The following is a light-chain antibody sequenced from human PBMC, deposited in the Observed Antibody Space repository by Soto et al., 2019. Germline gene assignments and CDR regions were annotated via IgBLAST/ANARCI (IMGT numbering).Light chain of an antibody. J-gene: IGLJ2*01. V-gene: IGLV6-57*04. Sequence: LTQPHSVSESPGKTVTISCTRSSGDIAARYVQWYQQRPGSAPTTVIYEDSQRPSGVPDRFSGSIDRSSNSASLIISGLKTEDEADYYCQSYDGRDVVFGGGTKVTVL. CDR1: SGDIAARY. CDR2: EDS. CDR3: QSYDGRDVV.